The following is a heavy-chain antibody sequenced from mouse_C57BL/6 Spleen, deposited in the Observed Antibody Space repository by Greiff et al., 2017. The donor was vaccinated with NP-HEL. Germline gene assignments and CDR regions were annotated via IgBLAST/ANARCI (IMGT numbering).Heavy chain of an antibody. CDR3: ARSSGLY. V-gene: IGHV1-59*01. D-gene: IGHD3-1*01. CDR2: IDPSDSYT. CDR1: GYTFTSYW. Sequence: VKLQQPGAELVRPGTSVKLSCKASGYTFTSYWMHWVKQRPGQGLEWIGVIDPSDSYTNYNQKFKGKATLTVDTSSSTAYMQLSSLTSEDSAVYYCARSSGLYWGQGTTLTVSS. J-gene: IGHJ2*01.